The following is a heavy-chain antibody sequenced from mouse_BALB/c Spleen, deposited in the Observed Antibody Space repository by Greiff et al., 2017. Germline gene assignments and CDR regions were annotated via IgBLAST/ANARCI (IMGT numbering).Heavy chain of an antibody. Sequence: VQLQQSGAELARPGASVKLSCKASGYTFTDYYINWVKQRTGQGLEWIGEIYPGSGNTYYNEKFKGKATLTADKSSSTAYMQLSSLTSEDSAVYFCARHEDEDYDAMDYWGQGTSVTVSS. CDR1: GYTFTDYY. CDR2: IYPGSGNT. J-gene: IGHJ4*01. V-gene: IGHV1-77*01. CDR3: ARHEDEDYDAMDY.